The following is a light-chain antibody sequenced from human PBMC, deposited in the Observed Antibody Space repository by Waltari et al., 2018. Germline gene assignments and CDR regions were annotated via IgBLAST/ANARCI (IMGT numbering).Light chain of an antibody. CDR3: QQSYSTPIT. Sequence: DIQLTQAPSSVSASVGDRVNIPCRASQSISSYLNWYQKNPGKAPKLLIYAASSLQSGVPSRFSGSGSGTDFTLTISSLQPEEFATYYCQQSYSTPITFGQGTRLEIK. J-gene: IGKJ5*01. V-gene: IGKV1-39*01. CDR2: AAS. CDR1: QSISSY.